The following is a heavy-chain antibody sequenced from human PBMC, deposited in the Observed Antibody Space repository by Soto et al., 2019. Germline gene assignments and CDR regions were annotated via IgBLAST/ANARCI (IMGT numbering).Heavy chain of an antibody. V-gene: IGHV5-51*01. CDR3: ARSDLGYSSSWAPGPNDY. Sequence: PGESLKLSCKGSGYSFTSYWIGWVRQMPGKGLEWMGIIYPGDSDTRYSPSFQGQVTISADKSISTAYLQWSSLKASDTAMYYCARSDLGYSSSWAPGPNDYWGQGTLVTVSS. J-gene: IGHJ4*02. D-gene: IGHD6-13*01. CDR2: IYPGDSDT. CDR1: GYSFTSYW.